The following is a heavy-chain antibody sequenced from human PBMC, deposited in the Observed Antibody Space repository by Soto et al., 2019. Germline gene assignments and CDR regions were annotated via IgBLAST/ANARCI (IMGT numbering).Heavy chain of an antibody. CDR2: FDPEYGET. D-gene: IGHD3-22*01. V-gene: IGHV1-24*01. Sequence: ASVKVSCKVSGYTLTELSMHWVRQAPGKGLEWMGGFDPEYGETIYAQKFQGRVTMTEDTSTDTAYMELSSLRSEDTAVYYCAKGTPAYYYDSSVYGWLDPWGQGIMVTVSS. CDR1: GYTLTELS. J-gene: IGHJ5*02. CDR3: AKGTPAYYYDSSVYGWLDP.